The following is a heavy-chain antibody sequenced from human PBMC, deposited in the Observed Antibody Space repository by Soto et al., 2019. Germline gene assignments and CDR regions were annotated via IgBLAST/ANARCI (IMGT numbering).Heavy chain of an antibody. Sequence: QVQLQESGPGLVKPSQTLSLSCTVSGDSINSGTYYWSWVRQVPGKGLEWIGYIYYTGGTYYTPSLKGRLTISVDTSKNQFSLNLNSVTAADTAMYYCASFRRGGWTCDYWGQGTLVTVSS. J-gene: IGHJ4*02. CDR3: ASFRRGGWTCDY. D-gene: IGHD6-19*01. CDR2: IYYTGGT. V-gene: IGHV4-31*03. CDR1: GDSINSGTYY.